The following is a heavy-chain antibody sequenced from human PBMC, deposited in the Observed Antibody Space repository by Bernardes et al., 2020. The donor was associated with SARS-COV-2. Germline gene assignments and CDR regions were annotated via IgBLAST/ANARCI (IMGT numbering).Heavy chain of an antibody. Sequence: GESLKISCEASGYSFTSHWIAWVRQRPGKGLEWMGTIYPGDSDTRYSPSFEGQVTISADKSISTAYLQWSSLKASDTAIYYCARPEIYSGYENWGQGTLVTVSS. D-gene: IGHD5-12*01. CDR3: ARPEIYSGYEN. CDR1: GYSFTSHW. V-gene: IGHV5-51*01. CDR2: IYPGDSDT. J-gene: IGHJ4*02.